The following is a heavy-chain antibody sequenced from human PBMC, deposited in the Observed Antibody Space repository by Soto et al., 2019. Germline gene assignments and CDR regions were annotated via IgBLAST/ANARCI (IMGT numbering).Heavy chain of an antibody. J-gene: IGHJ4*02. CDR2: ISYDGSSS. CDR3: ARAGLLGDFDF. V-gene: IGHV3-74*03. Sequence: GGSLRLSCASSQFIFSDYWMHWVRQVPGKGLEWVARISYDGSSSESADSVKGRFSISRDNAENMLYLQMNSLRDDDTAIYYCARAGLLGDFDFWGRGALVT. CDR1: QFIFSDYW. D-gene: IGHD2-21*01.